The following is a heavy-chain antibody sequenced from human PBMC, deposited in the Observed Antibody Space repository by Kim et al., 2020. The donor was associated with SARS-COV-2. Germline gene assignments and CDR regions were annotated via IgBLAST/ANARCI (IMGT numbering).Heavy chain of an antibody. V-gene: IGHV1-58*01. CDR1: GFTFTSSA. CDR3: AADRSVSGMVRGVITPYYYGMDV. Sequence: SVKVSCKASGFTFTSSAVQWVRQARGQRLEWIGWIVVGSGNTNYAQKFQERVTITRDMSTSTAYMELSSLRSEDTAVYYCAADRSVSGMVRGVITPYYYGMDVWGQGTTVTVSS. D-gene: IGHD3-10*01. CDR2: IVVGSGNT. J-gene: IGHJ6*02.